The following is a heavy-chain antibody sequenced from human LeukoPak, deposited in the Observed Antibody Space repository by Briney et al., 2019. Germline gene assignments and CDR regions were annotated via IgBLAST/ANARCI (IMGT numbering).Heavy chain of an antibody. D-gene: IGHD3-10*01. J-gene: IGHJ4*02. CDR3: ARDQKSATMVRGVIKN. CDR2: INPSGGST. V-gene: IGHV1-46*01. Sequence: ASVKVPCKASGYTFTSYYVHWVRQAPGQGLEWMGIINPSGGSTSYAQKFQGRVTMTRDTSTSTVYMELSSLRSEDTAVYYCARDQKSATMVRGVIKNWGQGTLVTVSS. CDR1: GYTFTSYY.